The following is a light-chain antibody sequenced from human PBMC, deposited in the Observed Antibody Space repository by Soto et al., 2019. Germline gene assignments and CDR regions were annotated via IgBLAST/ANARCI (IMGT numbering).Light chain of an antibody. V-gene: IGLV2-14*01. CDR3: RSFAATSTLYV. Sequence: QSVLTQTPSVSLSPGQSITISCTGTSSDIGDYNYVSWYQHHPGKAPELIIYEVSYRPSGVSARFSGSKSGNTASLTISGLQAEDEADYYCRSFAATSTLYVFGTGTKVTVL. CDR1: SSDIGDYNY. J-gene: IGLJ1*01. CDR2: EVS.